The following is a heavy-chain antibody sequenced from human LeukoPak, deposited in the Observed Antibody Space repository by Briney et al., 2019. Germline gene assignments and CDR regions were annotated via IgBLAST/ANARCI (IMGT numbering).Heavy chain of an antibody. CDR2: VYSGDNT. D-gene: IGHD5-24*01. CDR1: EFTVSDNY. Sequence: SGGSLRLSCAASEFTVSDNYMSWVRQAPGKGLEWVSVVYSGDNTYYADSVKGRFTISRDNSKNTLYLQMNSLRAEDTAVYYCGRDFDGYYYSAYYVDYWGQGTLVTVSS. CDR3: GRDFDGYYYSAYYVDY. J-gene: IGHJ4*02. V-gene: IGHV3-53*01.